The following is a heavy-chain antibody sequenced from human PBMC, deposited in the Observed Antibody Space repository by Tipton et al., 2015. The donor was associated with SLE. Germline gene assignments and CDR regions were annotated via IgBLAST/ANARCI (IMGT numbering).Heavy chain of an antibody. CDR3: FRPPDY. CDR2: VDYSGVT. CDR1: GGSINSFDYH. V-gene: IGHV4-39*07. Sequence: TLSLTCIVSGGSINSFDYHWAWVRQAPGMGLEWIGSVDYSGVTDYKASLESRVAISLDPSKNHFSLQLTGTTAADAGMFFCFRPPDYWGQGILVTVSS. J-gene: IGHJ4*02.